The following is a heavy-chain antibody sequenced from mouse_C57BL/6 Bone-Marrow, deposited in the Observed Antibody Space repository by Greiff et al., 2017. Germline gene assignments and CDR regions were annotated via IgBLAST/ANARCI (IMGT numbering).Heavy chain of an antibody. J-gene: IGHJ4*01. Sequence: VQLQQSGAELVRPGTSVKMSCKASGYTFTNYWIGWAKQRPGHGLEWIGDIYPGGGYTNYNEKFKGKATLTADKSSSTADMQFSSLTSEDSAIYYCARRGCYYAMDYWGQGTSVTVSS. V-gene: IGHV1-63*01. CDR2: IYPGGGYT. CDR1: GYTFTNYW. CDR3: ARRGCYYAMDY.